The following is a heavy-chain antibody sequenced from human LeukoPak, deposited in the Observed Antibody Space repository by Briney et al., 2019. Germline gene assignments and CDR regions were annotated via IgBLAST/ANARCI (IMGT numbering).Heavy chain of an antibody. CDR2: FDPEDGET. CDR1: GYTLTELS. Sequence: APVKVSCKVSGYTLTELSMHWVRQAPGKGLEWMGGFDPEDGETIYAQKFQGRVTMTEDTSTDTAYMELSSLRSEDTAVYYCATDVRCSSTSCYSNYFDYWGQGTLVTVSS. CDR3: ATDVRCSSTSCYSNYFDY. J-gene: IGHJ4*02. D-gene: IGHD2-2*02. V-gene: IGHV1-24*01.